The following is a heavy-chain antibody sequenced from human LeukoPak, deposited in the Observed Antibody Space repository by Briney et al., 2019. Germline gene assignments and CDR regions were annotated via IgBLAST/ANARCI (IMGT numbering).Heavy chain of an antibody. J-gene: IGHJ5*02. Sequence: GGSLRLSCAASGFTFSSYSMNWVRQAPGKGLEWVSYISSSSSTIYYADSVKGRFTISRDNAKNSLYLQMNSLKAEDTAVYSCARDLDLWGQGTLVTVSS. CDR1: GFTFSSYS. CDR2: ISSSSSTI. CDR3: ARDLDL. V-gene: IGHV3-48*01.